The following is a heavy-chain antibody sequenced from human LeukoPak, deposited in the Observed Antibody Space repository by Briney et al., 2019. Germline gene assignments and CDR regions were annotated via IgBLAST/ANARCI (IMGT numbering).Heavy chain of an antibody. Sequence: PSETLSLTCAVYGGSFSGYYWSWIRQPPGKGLEWIGSIYHSGSTYYNPSLKSRVTISVDTSKNQFSLKLSSVTAADTAVYYCARGDNWNYGRRGFLFDYWGQGTLVTVSS. J-gene: IGHJ4*02. CDR1: GGSFSGYY. V-gene: IGHV4-34*01. CDR3: ARGDNWNYGRRGFLFDY. D-gene: IGHD1-7*01. CDR2: IYHSGST.